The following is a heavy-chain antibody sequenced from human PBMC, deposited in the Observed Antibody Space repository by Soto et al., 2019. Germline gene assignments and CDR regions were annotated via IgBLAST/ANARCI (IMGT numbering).Heavy chain of an antibody. J-gene: IGHJ5*02. CDR3: ARHARDIVVVVAANWFDP. D-gene: IGHD2-15*01. CDR2: IYYSGST. Sequence: SETLSLTCTVSGGSISSSSYYWGWIRQPPGKGLEWIGSIYYSGSTYYNPSLKSRVTISVDTSKNQFSLKLSSVTAADTAVYYCARHARDIVVVVAANWFDPWGQGTLVTVSS. V-gene: IGHV4-39*01. CDR1: GGSISSSSYY.